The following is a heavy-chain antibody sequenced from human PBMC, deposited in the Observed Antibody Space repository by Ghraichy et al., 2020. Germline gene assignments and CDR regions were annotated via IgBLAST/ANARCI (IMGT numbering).Heavy chain of an antibody. CDR1: GGSFSGYY. CDR3: ARGSRGGLGYYYYYYMDV. Sequence: SETLSLSCAVYGGSFSGYYWSWIRQPPGKGLEWIGEINHSGSTNYNPSLKSRVTISVDTSKNQFSLKLSSVTAADTAVYYCARGSRGGLGYYYYYYMDVWGKGTTVTVSS. D-gene: IGHD3-10*01. CDR2: INHSGST. V-gene: IGHV4-34*01. J-gene: IGHJ6*03.